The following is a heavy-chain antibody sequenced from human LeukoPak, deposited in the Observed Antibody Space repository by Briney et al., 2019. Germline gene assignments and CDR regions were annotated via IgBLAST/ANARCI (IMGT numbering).Heavy chain of an antibody. J-gene: IGHJ4*02. CDR2: ISAYNGNT. V-gene: IGHV1-18*01. Sequence: ASVKVSCKASGYTFTSYGISWVRQAPGQGLEWMGWISAYNGNTNYAQKLQGRVTMTTDTSTSTAYMELSSLRSEDTTVYYCARSLYYDILTGPVRGGSYFDYWGQGTLVTVSS. CDR1: GYTFTSYG. CDR3: ARSLYYDILTGPVRGGSYFDY. D-gene: IGHD3-9*01.